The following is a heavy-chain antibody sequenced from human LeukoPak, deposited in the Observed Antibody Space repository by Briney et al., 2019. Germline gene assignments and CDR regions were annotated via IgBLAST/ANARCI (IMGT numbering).Heavy chain of an antibody. CDR2: ISGSGGST. J-gene: IGHJ6*02. V-gene: IGHV3-23*01. CDR3: AREDIVVVPAATAYYYYGMDV. CDR1: GFTFSSYA. D-gene: IGHD2-2*01. Sequence: GGSLRLSCAASGFTFSSYAMSWVRQAPGKGLEWVSAISGSGGSTYYADSVKGRFTISRDNSKNTLYLQMNSLRAEDTAVYYCAREDIVVVPAATAYYYYGMDVWGQGTTVTVSS.